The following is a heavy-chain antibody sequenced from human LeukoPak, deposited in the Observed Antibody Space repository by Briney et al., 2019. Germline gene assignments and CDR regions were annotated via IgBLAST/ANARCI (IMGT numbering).Heavy chain of an antibody. CDR2: IWSDGSNK. CDR3: ARRRYSVYDFDY. CDR1: GFTFSTYG. D-gene: IGHD5/OR15-5a*01. J-gene: IGHJ4*02. Sequence: GGSLRLSCAASGFTFSTYGMHWVRQAPGKGLEWVAVIWSDGSNKYYADSVKGRFTISRDNSKNTLYLQMNSLRAEDTAVYYCARRRYSVYDFDYWGQGTLVTVSS. V-gene: IGHV3-33*01.